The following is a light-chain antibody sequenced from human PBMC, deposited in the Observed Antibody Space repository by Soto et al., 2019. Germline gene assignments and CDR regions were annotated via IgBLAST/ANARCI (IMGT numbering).Light chain of an antibody. Sequence: QSVLTQPRSVSGSPGQSVTISCTGTSSDVGGYNYVSWYQQHPGKAPKLMIYDVSKRPSGVPDRFSGSKSGNTASLTISGLQADDEADYYFCSFAGSYTLWVFGGGTKLTVL. CDR2: DVS. CDR1: SSDVGGYNY. CDR3: CSFAGSYTLWV. V-gene: IGLV2-11*01. J-gene: IGLJ3*02.